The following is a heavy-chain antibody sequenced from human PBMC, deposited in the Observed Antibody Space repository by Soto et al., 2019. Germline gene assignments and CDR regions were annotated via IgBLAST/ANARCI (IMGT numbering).Heavy chain of an antibody. D-gene: IGHD2-15*01. V-gene: IGHV4-59*01. CDR2: IYYSGST. CDR1: GGSISSYY. CDR3: ARVVASSRSFDY. J-gene: IGHJ4*02. Sequence: SETLSLTCTVSGGSISSYYWSWIRQPPGKGLEWIGYIYYSGSTNYNPSLKSRVTISVDTSKNQFSLKLSSVTAADTAVYYCARVVASSRSFDYWGQGTLVTVSS.